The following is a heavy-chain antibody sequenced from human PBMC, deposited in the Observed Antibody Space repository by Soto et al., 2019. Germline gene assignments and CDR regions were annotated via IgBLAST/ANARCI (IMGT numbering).Heavy chain of an antibody. V-gene: IGHV3-48*01. CDR2: ISSSSSTI. CDR3: LSTVGATTIREFLHDNWFDP. D-gene: IGHD4-4*01. CDR1: GFTFSSYS. J-gene: IGHJ5*02. Sequence: GGSLRLSCAASGFTFSSYSMNWVRQAPGKGLEWVSYISSSSSTIYYADSVKGRFTISRDNAKNSLYLQMNSLRAEDTAVYYCLSTVGATTIREFLHDNWFDPWGQGTLVTVSS.